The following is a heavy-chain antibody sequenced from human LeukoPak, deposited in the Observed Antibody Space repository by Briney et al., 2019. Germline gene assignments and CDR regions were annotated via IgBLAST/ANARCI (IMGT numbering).Heavy chain of an antibody. V-gene: IGHV3-7*01. D-gene: IGHD1-26*01. Sequence: GGSLRLSCAASGFTFSSSWMTWVRQAPGKRLEWVASIKEDGRDKYYVDSVKGRFTISRDNAKNSVYLQMNSLRAEDTAVYYCARDPGRGFDYWGQGALVTVSS. CDR3: ARDPGRGFDY. CDR2: IKEDGRDK. J-gene: IGHJ4*02. CDR1: GFTFSSSW.